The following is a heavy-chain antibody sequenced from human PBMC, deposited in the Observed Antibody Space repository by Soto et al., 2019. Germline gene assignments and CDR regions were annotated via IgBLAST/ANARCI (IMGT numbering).Heavy chain of an antibody. CDR3: SRESLAVAGTGGGFDI. D-gene: IGHD6-19*01. CDR2: IYPSGGST. V-gene: IGHV1-46*01. J-gene: IGHJ3*02. Sequence: VASVKVSCKASGYTFTTYYMHWVRQAPGQGLEWMGIIYPSGGSTSYAQKFQGRVTMTRDTSTSTVYMELSSLRSEDTAVYYCSRESLAVAGTGGGFDIWGQGTMVTVS. CDR1: GYTFTTYY.